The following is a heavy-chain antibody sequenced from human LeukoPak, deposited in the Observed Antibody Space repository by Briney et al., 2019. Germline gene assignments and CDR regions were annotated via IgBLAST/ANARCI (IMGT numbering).Heavy chain of an antibody. CDR1: GSTFSSYD. J-gene: IGHJ4*02. D-gene: IGHD5-18*01. V-gene: IGHV3-23*01. Sequence: GGSLRLSCVASGSTFSSYDMSWVRQAPGKGLEWVSAVSISGGYTYYADSVKGRFTISRDNSKNTLYLQMNSLRAEDTAVYYCAKDWLGYSYGFFDYWGQGTLVTVSS. CDR3: AKDWLGYSYGFFDY. CDR2: VSISGGYT.